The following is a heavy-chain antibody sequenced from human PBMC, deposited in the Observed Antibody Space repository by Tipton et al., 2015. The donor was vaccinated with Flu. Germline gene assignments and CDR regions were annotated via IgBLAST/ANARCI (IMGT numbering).Heavy chain of an antibody. D-gene: IGHD1-26*01. V-gene: IGHV4-4*07. CDR1: GGSISNYF. CDR3: AGERGDDRALDY. CDR2: IHTSGTT. Sequence: TLSLTCTVSGGSISNYFWSWIRQPAGKGLEWIGRIHTSGTTNYNPSLKSRVTMSVDTSENQVSLKMNSVTAADTAVYYCAGERGDDRALDYWGQGALVTVSS. J-gene: IGHJ4*02.